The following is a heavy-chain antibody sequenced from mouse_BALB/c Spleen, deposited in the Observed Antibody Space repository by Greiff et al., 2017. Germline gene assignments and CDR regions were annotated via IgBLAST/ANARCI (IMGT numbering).Heavy chain of an antibody. V-gene: IGHV5-6*01. CDR3: ARQGGNYDYYAMDY. J-gene: IGHJ4*01. Sequence: EVMLVESGGDLVKPGGSLKLSCAASGFTFSSYGMSWVRQTPDKRLEWVATISSGGSYTYYPDSVKGRFTISRDNAKNTLYLQMSSLKSEDTAMYYCARQGGNYDYYAMDYWGQGTSVTVSS. CDR1: GFTFSSYG. CDR2: ISSGGSYT. D-gene: IGHD2-1*01.